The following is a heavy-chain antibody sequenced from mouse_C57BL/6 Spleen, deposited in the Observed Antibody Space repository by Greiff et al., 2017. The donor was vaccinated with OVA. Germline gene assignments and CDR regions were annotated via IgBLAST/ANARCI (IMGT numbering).Heavy chain of an antibody. J-gene: IGHJ2*01. Sequence: QVQLQQSGAELARPGASVKLSCKASGYTFTSYGISWVKQRTGQGLEWIGEISPRSGNTYYTEKFKGKATLTTDKSSSTAYMELRSLTSEDSAVYVCARGKVTTGGRYFDYWGQGTTLTGSS. V-gene: IGHV1-81*01. D-gene: IGHD2-2*01. CDR3: ARGKVTTGGRYFDY. CDR1: GYTFTSYG. CDR2: ISPRSGNT.